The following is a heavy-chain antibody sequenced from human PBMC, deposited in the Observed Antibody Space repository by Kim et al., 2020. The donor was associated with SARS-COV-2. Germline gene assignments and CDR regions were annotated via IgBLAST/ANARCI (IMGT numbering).Heavy chain of an antibody. CDR1: GFTFSNAW. CDR2: IKSKTDGGTT. D-gene: IGHD4-17*01. Sequence: GGSLRLSCAASGFTFSNAWMSWVRQAPGKGLEWVGRIKSKTDGGTTDYAAPVKGRFTISRDDSKNTLYLQMNSLKTEDTAVYYCTTDRPNGDYVNYYGMDVWGQGTTVTVSS. J-gene: IGHJ6*02. CDR3: TTDRPNGDYVNYYGMDV. V-gene: IGHV3-15*01.